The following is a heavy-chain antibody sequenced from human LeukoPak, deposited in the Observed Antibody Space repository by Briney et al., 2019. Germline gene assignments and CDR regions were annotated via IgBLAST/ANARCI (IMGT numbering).Heavy chain of an antibody. CDR2: ISGSGGST. J-gene: IGHJ4*02. CDR1: GFTFSSYA. CDR3: AKPRYYDFWSGSGFDY. Sequence: PGGSLRLSRAASGFTFSSYAMSWVRQAPGKGLEWVSAISGSGGSTYYADSVKGRFTISRDNSKNTLYLQMNSLRAGDTAVYYCAKPRYYDFWSGSGFDYWGQGTLVTVSS. D-gene: IGHD3-3*01. V-gene: IGHV3-23*01.